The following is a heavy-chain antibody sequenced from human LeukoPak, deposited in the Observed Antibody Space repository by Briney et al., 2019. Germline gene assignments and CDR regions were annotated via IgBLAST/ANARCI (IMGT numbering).Heavy chain of an antibody. V-gene: IGHV3-74*01. D-gene: IGHD5-18*01. J-gene: IGHJ4*02. CDR1: GLTFSSYW. CDR2: INSDGSST. Sequence: GGSLRLSCAASGLTFSSYWMHWVRQAPGKGLVWVSRINSDGSSTSYADYVKGRFTISRDNAKNTLYLQMNGLRAEDTALYYCARDGKRGYSYGYTDYWGQGTLVTVSS. CDR3: ARDGKRGYSYGYTDY.